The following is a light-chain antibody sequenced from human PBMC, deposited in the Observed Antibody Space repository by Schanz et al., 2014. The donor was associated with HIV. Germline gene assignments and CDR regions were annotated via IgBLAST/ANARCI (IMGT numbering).Light chain of an antibody. CDR2: DVS. CDR3: GTWDNSLSAL. Sequence: QSALTQPASVSGSPGQSITISCTGTSSDVGGYNYVSWYQQHPGKAPKLMIYDVSNRPSGVSNRFSGSKSGNTASLTISGLQAEDEADYYCGTWDNSLSALFGTGTKLTVL. J-gene: IGLJ1*01. V-gene: IGLV2-14*03. CDR1: SSDVGGYNY.